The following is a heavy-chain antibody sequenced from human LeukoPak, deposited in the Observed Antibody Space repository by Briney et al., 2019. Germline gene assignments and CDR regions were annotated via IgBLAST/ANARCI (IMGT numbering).Heavy chain of an antibody. D-gene: IGHD5-12*01. CDR2: ISYDGSNK. CDR1: GSTFSSYA. V-gene: IGHV3-30-3*01. Sequence: GGSLRLSCAASGSTFSSYAMHWVRQAPGKGLEWVAVISYDGSNKYYADSVKGRFTISRDNSKNTLYLQMNSLRAEDTAVYYCARGVDIVATRGWFDPWGQGTLVTVSS. J-gene: IGHJ5*02. CDR3: ARGVDIVATRGWFDP.